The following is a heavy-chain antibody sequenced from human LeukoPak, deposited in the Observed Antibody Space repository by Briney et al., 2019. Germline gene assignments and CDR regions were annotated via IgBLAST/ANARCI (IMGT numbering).Heavy chain of an antibody. CDR2: IYYTGST. Sequence: SETLSLTCTVSGRSMSSYYWIWIRQPPGKGLEWFGYIYYTGSTNYNPSLKSRVTISVDTSKNQFSLKLSSVTAADTAMYYCASGHQRHGYTYFDFWGQGTLVTVSS. V-gene: IGHV4-59*01. CDR1: GRSMSSYY. J-gene: IGHJ4*02. D-gene: IGHD5-24*01. CDR3: ASGHQRHGYTYFDF.